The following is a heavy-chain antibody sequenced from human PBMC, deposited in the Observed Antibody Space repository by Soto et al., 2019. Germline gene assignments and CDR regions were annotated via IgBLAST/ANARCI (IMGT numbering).Heavy chain of an antibody. CDR3: ARRWTTGEIDY. CDR2: ISAYTGNT. J-gene: IGHJ4*02. V-gene: IGHV1-18*01. CDR1: GDRFNSFG. Sequence: ASVKVSCEASGDRFNSFGISWVRQAPGQGLEWMGWISAYTGNTKYAQNFQGRVTMTTDTSTSTAYMELRSLRSDDTAVYYCARRWTTGEIDYWGQGTLVTVSS. D-gene: IGHD4-17*01.